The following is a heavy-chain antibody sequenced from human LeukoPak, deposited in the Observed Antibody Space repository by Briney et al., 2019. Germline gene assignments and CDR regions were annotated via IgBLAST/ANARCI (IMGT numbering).Heavy chain of an antibody. J-gene: IGHJ3*02. CDR3: ARRRRGYGGYEDAFDI. CDR1: GGSISSYY. Sequence: SETLSLTCTVSGGSISSYYWSWIRQPPGKGLEWIGYIYNSGSTNYNPSLKSRVTISVDTSKNQFSLKLSSVTAADTAVYYCARRRRGYGGYEDAFDIWGQGTMVTVSS. CDR2: IYNSGST. D-gene: IGHD5-12*01. V-gene: IGHV4-59*08.